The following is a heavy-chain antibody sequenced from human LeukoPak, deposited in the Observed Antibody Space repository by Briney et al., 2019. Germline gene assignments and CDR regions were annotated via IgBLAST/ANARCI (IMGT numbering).Heavy chain of an antibody. V-gene: IGHV3-23*01. D-gene: IGHD3-10*02. Sequence: PTGGSLRLSCAASGFTFSSSAMTWVRQAPGQGLEWVSSISGSGTNTYYADSVKGRFTISRDNSKSMLFLQLNSLRAEDTALYYCARDLHYYVAMDVWGQGTTVTVSS. CDR3: ARDLHYYVAMDV. CDR2: ISGSGTNT. J-gene: IGHJ6*02. CDR1: GFTFSSSA.